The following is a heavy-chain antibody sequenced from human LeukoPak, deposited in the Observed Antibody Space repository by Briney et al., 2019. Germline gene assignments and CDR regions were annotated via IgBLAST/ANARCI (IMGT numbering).Heavy chain of an antibody. J-gene: IGHJ4*02. D-gene: IGHD3-22*01. CDR3: ASLSPYCSDSSPYYLE. CDR2: INHNGIT. Sequence: SETLSLTCAVYGGSFSGYYWSWIRQPPGKGLEWIGEINHNGITNYNPSLSSRVSISVDTSKTQFSLNLSSVTAADTANYYCASLSPYCSDSSPYYLEWGQGALVTVSS. V-gene: IGHV4-34*01. CDR1: GGSFSGYY.